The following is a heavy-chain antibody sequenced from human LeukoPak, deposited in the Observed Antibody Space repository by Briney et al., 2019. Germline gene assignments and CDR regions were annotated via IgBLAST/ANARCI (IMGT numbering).Heavy chain of an antibody. Sequence: PSETLSLTCAVSADSFSSHYWTWIRHPPGKGLASIGYISYIGSTNYNPSLKSRVTISIDTSKNQFSLKVSSVTAADTAVYYCARDLVTVTKGFDIWGQGTMVSVSS. D-gene: IGHD4-17*01. J-gene: IGHJ3*02. V-gene: IGHV4-59*11. CDR1: ADSFSSHY. CDR2: ISYIGST. CDR3: ARDLVTVTKGFDI.